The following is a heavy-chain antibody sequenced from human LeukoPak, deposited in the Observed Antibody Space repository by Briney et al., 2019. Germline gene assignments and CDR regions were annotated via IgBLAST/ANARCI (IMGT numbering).Heavy chain of an antibody. CDR2: ISSSGSAI. J-gene: IGHJ4*02. CDR3: ARGGSLGY. V-gene: IGHV3-48*03. CDR1: GFTFSSYE. D-gene: IGHD6-19*01. Sequence: PGGSLRLSCAASGFTFSSYEMNWVRQAPGKGLEWVSKISSSGSAIYYADSVKGRFTISRDNAKSSLYLQMNSLRVEDTAIYYCARGGSLGYRGQGTLVTVSS.